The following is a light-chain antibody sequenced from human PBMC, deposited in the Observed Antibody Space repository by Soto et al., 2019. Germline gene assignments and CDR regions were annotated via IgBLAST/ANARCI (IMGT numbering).Light chain of an antibody. J-gene: IGKJ4*01. V-gene: IGKV3-20*01. CDR3: QQYASSPLT. Sequence: EIVLTQSPGTLSLYPGEKATLSCKASQSVSRSYLAWYQQKFGQAPRLLIYGAFSRATGIPDRFSGSGSGTDFTLTISRLEPEDFAVYYCQQYASSPLTFGGGTKVEIK. CDR2: GAF. CDR1: QSVSRSY.